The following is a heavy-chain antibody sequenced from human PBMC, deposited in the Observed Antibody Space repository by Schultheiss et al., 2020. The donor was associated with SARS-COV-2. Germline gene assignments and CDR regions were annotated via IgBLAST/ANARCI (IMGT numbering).Heavy chain of an antibody. CDR3: ARGKNDFWSGYYGPRSYYFDY. Sequence: SETLSLTCAVYGGSFSGYYWSWIRQPPGKGLEWIGEINHSGSTNYNPSLKSRVTISVDTSKNQFSLKLSSVTAADTAVYYCARGKNDFWSGYYGPRSYYFDYWGQGTLVTVSS. V-gene: IGHV4-34*01. J-gene: IGHJ4*02. CDR1: GGSFSGYY. CDR2: INHSGST. D-gene: IGHD3-3*01.